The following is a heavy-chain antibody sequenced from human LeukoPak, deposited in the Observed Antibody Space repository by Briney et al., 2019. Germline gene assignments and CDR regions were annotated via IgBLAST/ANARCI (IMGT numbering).Heavy chain of an antibody. Sequence: GGSLRLSCAASGFTFSSYEMNWVRQAPGKGLEWGSYISSSGSTIYYADSVKGRFTSSRDNAKNSLYLQMNSLRAEDTAVYYCANNGNARSKSHGSDTAMVLTAFDIWGQGTMVTVSS. D-gene: IGHD5-18*01. V-gene: IGHV3-48*03. CDR1: GFTFSSYE. CDR2: ISSSGSTI. J-gene: IGHJ3*02. CDR3: ANNGNARSKSHGSDTAMVLTAFDI.